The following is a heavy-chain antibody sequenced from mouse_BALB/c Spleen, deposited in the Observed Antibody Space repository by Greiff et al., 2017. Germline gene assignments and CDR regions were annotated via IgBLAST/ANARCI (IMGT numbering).Heavy chain of an antibody. CDR3: ARWSTTARAWFAY. CDR1: GYTFTDYA. V-gene: IGHV1S137*01. D-gene: IGHD1-2*01. CDR2: ISTYYGDA. Sequence: VKLMESGAELVRPGVSVKISCKGSGYTFTDYAMHWVKQSHAKSLEWIGVISTYYGDASYNQKFKGKATMTVDKSSSTAYMELARLTSEDSAIYYCARWSTTARAWFAYWGQGTLVTVSA. J-gene: IGHJ3*01.